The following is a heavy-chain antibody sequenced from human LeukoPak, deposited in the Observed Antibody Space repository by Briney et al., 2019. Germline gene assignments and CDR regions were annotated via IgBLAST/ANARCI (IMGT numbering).Heavy chain of an antibody. D-gene: IGHD3-10*01. CDR1: GYTFTSYG. Sequence: ASVKVSCKASGYTFTSYGISWVRQAPGQGLEWMGWISAYNGNTNYAQKLQGRGTMTTDTSTSTAYMELRSLRSDDKAVYCCATFTMVRGVVFRSHERTNWGQGALVTVSS. V-gene: IGHV1-18*04. CDR3: ATFTMVRGVVFRSHERTN. CDR2: ISAYNGNT. J-gene: IGHJ4*02.